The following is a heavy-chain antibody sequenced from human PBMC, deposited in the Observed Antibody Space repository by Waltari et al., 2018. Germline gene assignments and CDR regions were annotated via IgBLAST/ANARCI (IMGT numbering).Heavy chain of an antibody. CDR1: GGTFSSYT. CDR2: VSPILGIA. V-gene: IGHV1-69*02. J-gene: IGHJ4*02. CDR3: ARAPAPNDFWSGYPFDY. Sequence: QVQLVQSGAEVKKPGSSVKVSCKASGGTFSSYTISWVRQAPGQGREWMGSVSPILGIAKYAQKFQGRVTITADKSTSTAYMELSSLRSEDTAVYYCARAPAPNDFWSGYPFDYWGQGTLVTVSS. D-gene: IGHD3-3*01.